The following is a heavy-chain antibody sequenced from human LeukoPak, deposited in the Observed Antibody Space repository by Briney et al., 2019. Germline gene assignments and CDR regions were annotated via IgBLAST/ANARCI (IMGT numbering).Heavy chain of an antibody. J-gene: IGHJ5*02. D-gene: IGHD1-26*01. Sequence: GGSLRLSCAASGFTFSGSAIHWVRQSSGKGLEWVGHIDKKDNFYATTSAASVTGRFTISRDDSKNTAYLQMNSLKTEDTALYYCTRDSGTYNWVDPWGQGTLVTVSS. V-gene: IGHV3-73*01. CDR1: GFTFSGSA. CDR3: TRDSGTYNWVDP. CDR2: IDKKDNFYAT.